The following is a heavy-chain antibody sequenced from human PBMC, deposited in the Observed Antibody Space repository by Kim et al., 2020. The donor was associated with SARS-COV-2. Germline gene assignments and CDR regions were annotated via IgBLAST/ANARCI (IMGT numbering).Heavy chain of an antibody. CDR3: ARNTYYYISGTYSISYHFDT. CDR1: GGPLSSGSYY. D-gene: IGHD3-10*01. J-gene: IGHJ4*02. V-gene: IGHV4-61*01. Sequence: SETLSLTCSVSGGPLSSGSYYCSWIRQSPGKGLEWIGYIYYSGTTNYNPSLKSRVTISVDTSKNQFSLNLKSVTAADTAVYYCARNTYYYISGTYSISYHFDTWGPGHLVTVSS. CDR2: IYYSGTT.